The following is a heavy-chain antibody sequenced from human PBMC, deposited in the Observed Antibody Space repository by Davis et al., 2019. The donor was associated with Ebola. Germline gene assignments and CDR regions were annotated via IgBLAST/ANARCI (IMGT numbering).Heavy chain of an antibody. D-gene: IGHD2-2*01. CDR2: IIPILGIA. Sequence: SVTVSCKASGYTFTSYGIRWVRQAPGQGLKWLGRIIPILGIANYAQKFQGRVTITADKSTSTAYMELSSLRSEDTAVYYCARDKDIVVVPAAKDGKYYYYGMDVWGQGTTVTVCS. CDR3: ARDKDIVVVPAAKDGKYYYYGMDV. V-gene: IGHV1-69*04. J-gene: IGHJ6*02. CDR1: GYTFTSYG.